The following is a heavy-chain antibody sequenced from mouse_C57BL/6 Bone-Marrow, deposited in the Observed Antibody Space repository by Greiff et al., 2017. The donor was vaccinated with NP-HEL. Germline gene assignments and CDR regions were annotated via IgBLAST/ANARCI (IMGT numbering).Heavy chain of an antibody. J-gene: IGHJ4*01. CDR3: ARGGSSYVYAMDY. CDR1: GYTFTSYW. Sequence: QVQLQQPGAELVKPGASVKMSCKASGYTFTSYWITWVKQRPGQGLEWIGDIYPGSGSTNYNEKLKSKAKLTVDTASITAYMQLSSLTSEYSAVYYCARGGSSYVYAMDYWGQGTSVTVSS. CDR2: IYPGSGST. D-gene: IGHD1-1*01. V-gene: IGHV1-55*01.